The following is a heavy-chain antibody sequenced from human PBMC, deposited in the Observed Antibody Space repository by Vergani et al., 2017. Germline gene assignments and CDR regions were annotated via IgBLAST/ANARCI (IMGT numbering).Heavy chain of an antibody. CDR3: TRSLRGVRALGHFDY. Sequence: EVQLVESGGGLVQPGGSLKLSCAASGFTFSGSAMHWVRQASGKGLEWVGRIRSKANSYATAYAASVKGRFTISRDDSKNTAYLQMNSLKTEDTAVYYCTRSLRGVRALGHFDYWGQGTLVTVSS. CDR1: GFTFSGSA. V-gene: IGHV3-73*01. D-gene: IGHD3-3*01. CDR2: IRSKANSYAT. J-gene: IGHJ4*02.